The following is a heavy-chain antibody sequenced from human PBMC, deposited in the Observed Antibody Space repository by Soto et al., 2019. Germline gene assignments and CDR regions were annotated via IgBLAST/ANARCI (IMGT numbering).Heavy chain of an antibody. Sequence: QVQLQESGPGLVKAAQTLSLTCTVSGGSIRNGNYYWSWIRQLPGKGLEWSGNIYYIGTTSYNPSLKSRVIISIDASKTQVSLELTSVLAADTAVYYCAKNETTRPWFDPWGQGTLVTVSS. CDR2: IYYIGTT. V-gene: IGHV4-31*03. J-gene: IGHJ5*02. CDR3: AKNETTRPWFDP. CDR1: GGSIRNGNYY.